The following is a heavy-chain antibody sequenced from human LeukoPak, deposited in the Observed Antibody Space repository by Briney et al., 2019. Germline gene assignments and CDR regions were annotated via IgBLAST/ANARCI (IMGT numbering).Heavy chain of an antibody. CDR1: GGSFSGYY. V-gene: IGHV4-34*01. D-gene: IGHD3-3*01. CDR3: ASFGRITIFGVVIPHYFDY. CDR2: INHSGST. Sequence: PSETLSLTCAVYGGSFSGYYWSWIRQPPGKGLEWIGEINHSGSTNYNPSLKSRVTISVDTSKNQFSLKLSSVTAADTAVYYCASFGRITIFGVVIPHYFDYWGQGTLATVSS. J-gene: IGHJ4*02.